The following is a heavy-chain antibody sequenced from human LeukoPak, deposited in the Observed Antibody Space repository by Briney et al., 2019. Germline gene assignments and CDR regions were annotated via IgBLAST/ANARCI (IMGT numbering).Heavy chain of an antibody. D-gene: IGHD3-10*01. CDR2: IIPIFGTA. V-gene: IGHV1-69*13. J-gene: IGHJ3*02. CDR1: EGTFSSYA. Sequence: ASVKVSCKASEGTFSSYAISWVRQAPGQGLEWMGGIIPIFGTANYAQKFQGRVTITADESTSTAYMELSSLRSEDTAVYYCARGVSRHLINHDAFDIWGQGTMVTVSS. CDR3: ARGVSRHLINHDAFDI.